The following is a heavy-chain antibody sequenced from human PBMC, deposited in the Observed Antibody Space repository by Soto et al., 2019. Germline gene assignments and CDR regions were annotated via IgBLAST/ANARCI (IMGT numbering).Heavy chain of an antibody. D-gene: IGHD6-19*01. CDR1: GFTFSGYW. V-gene: IGHV3-7*03. Sequence: PGGSLRLSCEASGFTFSGYWMSWVRQAPGKGLEWVADIKHDGSVQYYVDSVKGRFTIPRDNAKKLLYLQMNGLRAEDTALYYCARAPYSNGWYRFDLWGQGTLVTVSS. CDR3: ARAPYSNGWYRFDL. CDR2: IKHDGSVQ. J-gene: IGHJ4*02.